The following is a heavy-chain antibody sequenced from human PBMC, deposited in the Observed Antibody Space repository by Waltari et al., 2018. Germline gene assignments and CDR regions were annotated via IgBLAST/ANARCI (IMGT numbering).Heavy chain of an antibody. CDR2: IDYSGST. V-gene: IGHV4-31*03. CDR3: ARADCGGDCYRHYYYYMDV. J-gene: IGHJ6*03. CDR1: GGSISSGGYY. Sequence: QVQLQESGPGLVKPSQTLSLTCTVSGGSISSGGYYWSWIRQHPGKGLEWIGYIDYSGSTYYNPSLKSRVTISVDTSKNQFSLKLSSVTAADTAVYYCARADCGGDCYRHYYYYMDVWGKGTTVTVSS. D-gene: IGHD2-21*01.